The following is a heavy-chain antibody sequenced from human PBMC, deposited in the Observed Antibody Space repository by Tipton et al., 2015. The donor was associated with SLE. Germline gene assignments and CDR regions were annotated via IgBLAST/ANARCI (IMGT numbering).Heavy chain of an antibody. D-gene: IGHD2-15*01. CDR2: IYHSGGT. J-gene: IGHJ6*03. Sequence: TLSLTCTVSGASISSSYLSWIRQPPGKGLEWIGHIYHSGGTYYNASLKGRVTISVDTSKNQFSLKLSSVTAADTGVYYCVKSVVVVSPRDYYYYMDVWGKGTTVTVSS. CDR3: VKSVVVVSPRDYYYYMDV. V-gene: IGHV4-59*08. CDR1: GASISSSY.